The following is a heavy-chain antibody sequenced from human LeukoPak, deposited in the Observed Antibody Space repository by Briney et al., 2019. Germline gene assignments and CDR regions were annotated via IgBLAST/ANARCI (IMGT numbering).Heavy chain of an antibody. CDR3: TRHGDYDFWSGYLIH. CDR1: GFTFSSYG. V-gene: IGHV3-73*01. J-gene: IGHJ4*02. CDR2: IRSKANSYAT. Sequence: PGGSLRLSCAASGFTFSSYGMRWVRQASGKGLEWVGRIRSKANSYATAYAASVKGRFTISRDDSKNTAYLQMNSLKTEDTAVYYCTRHGDYDFWSGYLIHWGQGTLVTVSS. D-gene: IGHD3-3*01.